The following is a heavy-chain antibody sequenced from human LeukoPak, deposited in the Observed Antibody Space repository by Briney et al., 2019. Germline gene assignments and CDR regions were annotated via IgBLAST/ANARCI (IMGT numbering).Heavy chain of an antibody. V-gene: IGHV3-33*05. CDR3: ARDGETNWGTWIY. D-gene: IGHD7-27*01. CDR1: GFIFKNYG. Sequence: GGSLRLSCAASGFIFKNYGFHWVRQAPGKGLEWVAFISTESSSEHYTDSVKGRFTISRDNSKDMLYLQMGSLRVEDTALYYCARDGETNWGTWIYWGQGTLVTVSS. CDR2: ISTESSSE. J-gene: IGHJ4*02.